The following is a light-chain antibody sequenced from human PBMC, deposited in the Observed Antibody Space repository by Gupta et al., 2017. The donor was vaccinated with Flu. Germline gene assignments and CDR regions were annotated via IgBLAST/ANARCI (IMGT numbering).Light chain of an antibody. CDR1: SGHSNYA. V-gene: IGLV4-69*01. CDR2: LNSDGSH. J-gene: IGLJ3*02. CDR3: QTWGTGFRV. Sequence: QLVLTQSPSASASLGASVKLTCTLSSGHSNYAIAWHQQQPEKGPRYLMKLNSDGSHTEGDGIPDRFSGSSSGAERYLTISSLQSDDEADYYCQTWGTGFRVFGGGTKLTVL.